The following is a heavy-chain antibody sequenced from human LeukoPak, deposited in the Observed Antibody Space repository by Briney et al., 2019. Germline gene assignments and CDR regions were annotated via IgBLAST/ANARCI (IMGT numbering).Heavy chain of an antibody. J-gene: IGHJ4*02. Sequence: GGPLRLSCAASGFTFSSYAMSGLRAAPGKGLEWVSAISGSGGSTYYADSVKGRFTISRDNSKNTLYLQMNSLRAEDTAVYYCAKWEAKFDYWGQGTLVTVSS. CDR1: GFTFSSYA. CDR2: ISGSGGST. V-gene: IGHV3-23*01. D-gene: IGHD1-26*01. CDR3: AKWEAKFDY.